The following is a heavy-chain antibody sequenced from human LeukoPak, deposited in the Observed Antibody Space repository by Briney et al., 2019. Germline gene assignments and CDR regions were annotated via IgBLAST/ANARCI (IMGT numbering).Heavy chain of an antibody. CDR1: GFTFSSYS. CDR2: INSSSSYI. CDR3: ARGYDFWSGYLDGENWFDP. V-gene: IGHV3-21*01. J-gene: IGHJ5*02. Sequence: GGSLRLSCAASGFTFSSYSMNWVRQAPGKGLEWVSSINSSSSYIYYADSVKGRFTISRDNDKTSLYLQMNSMRAEDTAVYYCARGYDFWSGYLDGENWFDPWGQGTLVTVSS. D-gene: IGHD3-3*01.